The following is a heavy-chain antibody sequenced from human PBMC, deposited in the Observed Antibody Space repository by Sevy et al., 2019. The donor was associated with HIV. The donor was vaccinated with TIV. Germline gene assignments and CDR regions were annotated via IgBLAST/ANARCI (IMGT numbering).Heavy chain of an antibody. D-gene: IGHD5-18*01. Sequence: ASVKVSCKASGYTFTSFYLHWVRQAPGQGLEWMGLFNPSTGSTTYAQNFHGRVTMTRDTSANTVYMELSRLSSEDTAVYYCARSPSCAMARGHFDYWGQGTLVTVSS. V-gene: IGHV1-46*01. CDR3: ARSPSCAMARGHFDY. J-gene: IGHJ4*02. CDR1: GYTFTSFY. CDR2: FNPSTGST.